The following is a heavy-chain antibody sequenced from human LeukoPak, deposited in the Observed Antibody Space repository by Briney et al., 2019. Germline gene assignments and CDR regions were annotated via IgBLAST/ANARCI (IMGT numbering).Heavy chain of an antibody. CDR2: ISSNGGST. V-gene: IGHV3-64*01. CDR3: AGSGGSYDY. CDR1: GFTFSTYA. J-gene: IGHJ4*02. Sequence: GGSLRLSCAASGFTFSTYAMNWVRQAPGKGLEYVSAISSNGGSTYYAKSVKGRFTISRDNSKNTLYLQMGSLRAEDMAVYCCAGSGGSYDYWGQGTLVTVSS. D-gene: IGHD1-26*01.